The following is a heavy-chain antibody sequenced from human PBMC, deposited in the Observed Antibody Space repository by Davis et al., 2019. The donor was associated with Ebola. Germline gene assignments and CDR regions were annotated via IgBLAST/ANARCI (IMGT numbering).Heavy chain of an antibody. CDR3: AKDRAGEYSYGPHLDN. Sequence: PGGSLRLSCAASGFRFDGYAMHWVRQAPGKGLEWVADISWDGGRTYYGDSVRGRFIISRDNSKKSLYLEMNSLRDEDSALYYCAKDRAGEYSYGPHLDNWGQGTLVTVSA. CDR2: ISWDGGRT. CDR1: GFRFDGYA. V-gene: IGHV3-43D*03. J-gene: IGHJ4*02. D-gene: IGHD5-18*01.